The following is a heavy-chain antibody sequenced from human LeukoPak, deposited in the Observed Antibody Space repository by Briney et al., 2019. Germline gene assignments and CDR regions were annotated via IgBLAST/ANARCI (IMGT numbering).Heavy chain of an antibody. J-gene: IGHJ6*02. CDR1: GFTVSSNY. V-gene: IGHV3-66*01. CDR2: IYSGGST. Sequence: GGSLRLSRAASGFTVSSNYMSWVRQAPGKGLEWVSVIYSGGSTYYADSVKGRFTISRDNSKNTLYLQMNSPRAEDTAVYYCARAKRYYYYGMDVWGQGTTVTVSS. CDR3: ARAKRYYYYGMDV.